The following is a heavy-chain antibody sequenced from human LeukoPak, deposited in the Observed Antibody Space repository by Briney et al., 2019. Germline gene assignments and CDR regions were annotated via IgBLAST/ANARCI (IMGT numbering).Heavy chain of an antibody. D-gene: IGHD3-10*01. Sequence: GGSLRLSCAASGFHFGSYGMHWVRQAPGKGLQWVAFIRYHGSDRYYADPVKGRFTISRDNSESTLFLQMSSLRVDDTAVYYCVKEHSTTWFVFDFWGQGTLVTVSS. CDR3: VKEHSTTWFVFDF. CDR1: GFHFGSYG. V-gene: IGHV3-30*02. J-gene: IGHJ4*02. CDR2: IRYHGSDR.